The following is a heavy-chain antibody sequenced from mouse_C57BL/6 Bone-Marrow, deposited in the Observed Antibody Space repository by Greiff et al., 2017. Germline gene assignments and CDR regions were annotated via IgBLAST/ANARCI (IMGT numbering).Heavy chain of an antibody. J-gene: IGHJ1*03. V-gene: IGHV1-26*01. CDR1: GYTFTDYY. CDR2: INPNNGGT. D-gene: IGHD1-1*01. CDR3: ARDYGSSWCFDV. Sequence: EVQLQQSGPELVKPGASVKISCKASGYTFTDYYMNWVKQSHGKSLEWIGDINPNNGGTSYNQKFKGKATLTVDKSSSTAYMELRSLTSEDSAVYYCARDYGSSWCFDVWGTGTTVTVSS.